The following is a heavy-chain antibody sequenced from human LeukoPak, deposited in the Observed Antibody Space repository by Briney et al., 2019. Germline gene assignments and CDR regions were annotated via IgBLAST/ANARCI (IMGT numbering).Heavy chain of an antibody. J-gene: IGHJ4*02. Sequence: GASVKVSCKASGYTFTGYYMHWVRQAPGQGLEWMGWINPNSGGTSYAQKFQGRVTMTRDTSTSTVYMELSSLRSEDTAVYYCARLEGYSYGLDYWGQGTLVTVSS. CDR2: INPNSGGT. D-gene: IGHD5-18*01. V-gene: IGHV1-2*02. CDR3: ARLEGYSYGLDY. CDR1: GYTFTGYY.